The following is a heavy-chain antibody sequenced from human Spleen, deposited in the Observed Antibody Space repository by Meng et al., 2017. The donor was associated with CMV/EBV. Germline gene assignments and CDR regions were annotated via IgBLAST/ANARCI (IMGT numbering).Heavy chain of an antibody. Sequence: GGSLRLSCATSGFTFSSHAMSWVRQAPGKGLEWVSNIYNGDSSTYYADSVKGRFTISRDNSKNTLYLQMNSLRAEDTAVYYCAKDYGGWHLDYWGQGTLVTVSS. J-gene: IGHJ4*02. V-gene: IGHV3-23*03. CDR2: IYNGDSST. CDR3: AKDYGGWHLDY. CDR1: GFTFSSHA. D-gene: IGHD4-23*01.